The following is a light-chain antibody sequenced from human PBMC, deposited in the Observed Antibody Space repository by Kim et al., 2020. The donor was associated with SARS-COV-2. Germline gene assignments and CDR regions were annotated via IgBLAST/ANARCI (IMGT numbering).Light chain of an antibody. Sequence: GNTVTIACTRSGGSIDDNYVQWYQQRPGGVPTTVIYEDDQRPSGVSDRFSGSIDNSSNSASLTISGLRTEDEADYYCQSYNRDNVLFGGGTQLTVL. CDR2: EDD. V-gene: IGLV6-57*03. CDR1: GGSIDDNY. J-gene: IGLJ2*01. CDR3: QSYNRDNVL.